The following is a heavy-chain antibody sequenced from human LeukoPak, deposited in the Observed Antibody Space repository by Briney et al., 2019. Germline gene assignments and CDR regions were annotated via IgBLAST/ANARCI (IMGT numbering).Heavy chain of an antibody. CDR3: ARDTAMVTYWFDP. Sequence: ASVKVSFKASGYTFTGYYMHWVRQAPGQGLEWMGWINPNSGGTNYAQEFQGRVTMTRDTSISTAYMELSRLRSDDTAVYYCARDTAMVTYWFDPWGQGTLVTVSS. J-gene: IGHJ5*02. D-gene: IGHD5-18*01. V-gene: IGHV1-2*02. CDR1: GYTFTGYY. CDR2: INPNSGGT.